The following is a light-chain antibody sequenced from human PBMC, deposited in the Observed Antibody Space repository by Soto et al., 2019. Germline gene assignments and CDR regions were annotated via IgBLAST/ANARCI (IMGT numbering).Light chain of an antibody. J-gene: IGKJ1*01. CDR1: QSVSSY. V-gene: IGKV3-11*01. CDR3: QQRRYWPVT. CDR2: DAS. Sequence: EIVLTQSPAILSMSPGERATLSCRASQSVSSYFAWYQQKPGQAPRLLIYDASNRATGVPARFSGSGSGTDFTLTISSLEPEDFAVYYGQQRRYWPVTFGQGTKVDIK.